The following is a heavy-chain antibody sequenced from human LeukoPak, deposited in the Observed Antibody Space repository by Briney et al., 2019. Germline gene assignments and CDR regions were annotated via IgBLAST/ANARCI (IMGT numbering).Heavy chain of an antibody. Sequence: SETLSLTCAVYGGSFSGYYWSWIRQPPGKGLEWIGEINHSGSTNYNPSLKSRVTISVDTSKNQFSLKLGSVTAADTAVYYCARGNFLYYDILTGYSVYFQHWGQDTLVTVSS. V-gene: IGHV4-34*01. CDR3: ARGNFLYYDILTGYSVYFQH. J-gene: IGHJ1*01. CDR2: INHSGST. CDR1: GGSFSGYY. D-gene: IGHD3-9*01.